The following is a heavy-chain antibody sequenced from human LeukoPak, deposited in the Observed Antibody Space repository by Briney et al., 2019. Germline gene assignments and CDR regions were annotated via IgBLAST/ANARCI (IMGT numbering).Heavy chain of an antibody. CDR2: ISRTSSTI. CDR3: ARDHRDSRYGMDV. V-gene: IGHV3-48*01. CDR1: GFTFNNYN. J-gene: IGHJ6*02. Sequence: PLGGSLRLSCAASGFTFNNYNTNWVRQAPGKGLEWISYISRTSSTIYYADSVKGRFTISRDNAKDSLYLQMNSLRAEDTAVYYCARDHRDSRYGMDVWGQGTTVTVSS. D-gene: IGHD2-15*01.